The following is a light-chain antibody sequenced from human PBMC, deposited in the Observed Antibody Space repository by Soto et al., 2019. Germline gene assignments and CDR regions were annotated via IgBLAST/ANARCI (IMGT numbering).Light chain of an antibody. Sequence: QSALTQPASVSGSPGQSITISCTGTSTDIGAYNYVSWYQQHPGKAPKLLIYEVTNRPSGVSNHFSGSKSGDTASLTISGLHAEDEADYYCSSYTSSSTLHVFGTGTKLTVL. V-gene: IGLV2-14*01. CDR3: SSYTSSSTLHV. CDR2: EVT. CDR1: STDIGAYNY. J-gene: IGLJ1*01.